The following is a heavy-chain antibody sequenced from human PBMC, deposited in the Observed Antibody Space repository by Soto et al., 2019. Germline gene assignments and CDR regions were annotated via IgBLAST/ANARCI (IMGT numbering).Heavy chain of an antibody. CDR2: ISYSGST. CDR3: ARYCHKAKCLDS. V-gene: IGHV4-59*11. J-gene: IGHJ4*02. D-gene: IGHD3-16*02. CDR1: GDSISGHY. Sequence: SDTLSLTCTVSGDSISGHYWSWIRQSPGEALEWIGYISYSGSTNYNPPLRRRVTISVDTAKNQFSLRLSPVPAADTAVYYCARYCHKAKCLDSWGQGTLVTVSS.